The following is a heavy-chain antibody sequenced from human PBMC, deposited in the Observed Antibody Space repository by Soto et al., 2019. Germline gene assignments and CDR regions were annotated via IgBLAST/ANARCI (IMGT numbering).Heavy chain of an antibody. CDR2: IYYSGST. J-gene: IGHJ3*02. D-gene: IGHD1-26*01. Sequence: QLQLQESGPGLVKPSETLSLTCTVSGGSISSSSYYWGWIRQPPGKGLEWIGSIYYSGSTYYNPSLKSRVTISVDTSKNQFSLKLSSVTAADTAVYYCARHRGIVVSGAFDIWGQGTMVTVSS. CDR3: ARHRGIVVSGAFDI. CDR1: GGSISSSSYY. V-gene: IGHV4-39*01.